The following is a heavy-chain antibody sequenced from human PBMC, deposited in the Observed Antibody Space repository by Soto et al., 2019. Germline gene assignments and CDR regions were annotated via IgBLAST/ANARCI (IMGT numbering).Heavy chain of an antibody. V-gene: IGHV4-31*03. D-gene: IGHD6-13*01. CDR2: IYYRGGT. CDR3: ARFAKEENPKLESWYAFDF. Sequence: VQLQESGPGLVKPSQTLSLTCTVSGGSIRSGGYFWSWVRQQPGKGLEWVGHIYYRGGTSYNPSLESRVPMSVAPSKNEFTLKVKSVTAADMAIYYCARFAKEENPKLESWYAFDFWGRGTLVTVSS. CDR1: GGSIRSGGYF. J-gene: IGHJ4*02.